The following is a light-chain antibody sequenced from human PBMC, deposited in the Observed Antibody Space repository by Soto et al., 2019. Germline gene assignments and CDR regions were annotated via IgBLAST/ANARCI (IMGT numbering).Light chain of an antibody. CDR2: KAS. Sequence: DIQMTQSPSSLSASVGDRVTITCRASQSISSYLNWYQQKPGKAPKLLIYKASTLKSGVPSRFSGSGSGTEFTLTISSLQPDDVATYYCQQYNTVLTFGGGTK. CDR1: QSISSY. J-gene: IGKJ4*01. V-gene: IGKV1-5*03. CDR3: QQYNTVLT.